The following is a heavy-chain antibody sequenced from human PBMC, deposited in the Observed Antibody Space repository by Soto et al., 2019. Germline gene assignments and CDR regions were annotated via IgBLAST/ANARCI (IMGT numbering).Heavy chain of an antibody. CDR1: GYSFTRYW. CDR3: ARRLRSFAVAGPIDY. Sequence: PGESLKISCKGSGYSFTRYWIGWVRQMPGKGLEWMGIIYPGDSDTRYSPSFQGQVTISADKSISTAYLQWSSLKASDTAMYYCARRLRSFAVAGPIDYWGQGTLVTVSS. D-gene: IGHD6-19*01. CDR2: IYPGDSDT. J-gene: IGHJ4*02. V-gene: IGHV5-51*01.